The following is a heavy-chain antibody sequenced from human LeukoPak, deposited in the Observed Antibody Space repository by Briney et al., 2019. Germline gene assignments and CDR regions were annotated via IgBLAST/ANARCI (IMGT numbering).Heavy chain of an antibody. Sequence: SETLSLTCTVSGGSINSYYWSWIRQPPGKGLEWIGYIYYSGSTNYNPSLKSRVTISVDTSNNKFSLKLTSLTAADTAVYYCVRHLSAGRPAFDVWGQGTMVTVSS. CDR1: GGSINSYY. D-gene: IGHD2-15*01. V-gene: IGHV4-59*08. CDR3: VRHLSAGRPAFDV. J-gene: IGHJ3*01. CDR2: IYYSGST.